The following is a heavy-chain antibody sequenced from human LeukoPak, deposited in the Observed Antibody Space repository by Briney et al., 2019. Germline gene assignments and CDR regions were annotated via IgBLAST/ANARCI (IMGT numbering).Heavy chain of an antibody. CDR2: ISSSGLSM. CDR3: VRVRGIYRDVSNRALDS. Sequence: PGGSLRLSCVASGFSFSFYEMNWVRQAPGKGLEWLSNISSSGLSMHYADSVKGRFTISRDNAKNSLYLQMNSLRAEDTALYYCVRVRGIYRDVSNRALDSWGQGTLVTVSS. CDR1: GFSFSFYE. D-gene: IGHD5-24*01. V-gene: IGHV3-48*03. J-gene: IGHJ4*02.